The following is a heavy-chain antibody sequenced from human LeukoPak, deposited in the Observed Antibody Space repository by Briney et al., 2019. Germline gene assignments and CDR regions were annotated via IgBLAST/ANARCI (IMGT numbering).Heavy chain of an antibody. CDR2: ISTSRYI. J-gene: IGHJ4*02. D-gene: IGHD2-2*01. V-gene: IGHV3-21*01. CDR1: GFTFSSYN. Sequence: GGSLRLSCAASGFTFSSYNMNWVRQAPGKGLEWVSFISTSRYIYYTDSVKGRLTISRDNATNSLYLQMNSLRPEDTAVYYCARGGTYQPLLGYWGQGTLVTVSS. CDR3: ARGGTYQPLLGY.